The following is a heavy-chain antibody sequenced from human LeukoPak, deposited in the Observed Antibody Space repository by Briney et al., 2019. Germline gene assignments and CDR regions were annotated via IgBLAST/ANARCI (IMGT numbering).Heavy chain of an antibody. V-gene: IGHV3-66*01. J-gene: IGHJ4*02. CDR1: EFSVGSNY. Sequence: GGSLRLSCAASEFSVGSNYMTWVRQAPGKGLEWVSLIYSGGSTYYADSVKGRFTISRDNSKNTLYLQMNSLRAEDTAVYYCAKSPYYDILTGYYAGFDYWGQGTLVTISS. D-gene: IGHD3-9*01. CDR3: AKSPYYDILTGYYAGFDY. CDR2: IYSGGST.